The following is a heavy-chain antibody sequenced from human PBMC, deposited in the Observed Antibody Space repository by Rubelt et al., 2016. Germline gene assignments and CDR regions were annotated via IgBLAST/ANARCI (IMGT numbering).Heavy chain of an antibody. D-gene: IGHD3-10*01. CDR1: GFTFGDYA. Sequence: EVQLVESGGGLVQPGRSLRLSCTASGFTFGDYAMSWFRQAPGKGLEWVGFIRSKTYGGSTEYAASGKGRFNIARDDSKTIAYLQMNSLKTEDTAVYYCTRVAGAIDYWGQGTLVTVSS. J-gene: IGHJ4*02. V-gene: IGHV3-49*03. CDR2: IRSKTYGGST. CDR3: TRVAGAIDY.